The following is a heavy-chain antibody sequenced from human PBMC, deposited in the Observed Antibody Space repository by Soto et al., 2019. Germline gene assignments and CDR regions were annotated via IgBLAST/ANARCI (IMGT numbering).Heavy chain of an antibody. V-gene: IGHV3-23*01. J-gene: IGHJ4*02. D-gene: IGHD3-10*01. CDR1: GFTLTNDG. CDR2: SRDSGGAT. Sequence: EGQLLESGGDLVQPGGSLTLACTLSGFTLTNDGVSWVRQAPGKGLEWVSASRDSGGATFYADSVKGRFTMSTDSSRTTVFLHMNRLRSEDTAVYYCARLPWFEDRHWGQGTLVTVSP. CDR3: ARLPWFEDRH.